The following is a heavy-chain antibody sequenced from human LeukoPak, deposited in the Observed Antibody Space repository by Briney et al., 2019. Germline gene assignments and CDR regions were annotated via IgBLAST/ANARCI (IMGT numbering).Heavy chain of an antibody. CDR2: INTDGTVT. CDR3: ATKQWLAPPPDS. V-gene: IGHV3-74*01. J-gene: IGHJ4*02. CDR1: GFTFSKYW. D-gene: IGHD6-19*01. Sequence: PGRSLRLSCAASGFTFSKYWMLWVRQAPGKGLESVSRINTDGTVTTYADSVKGRFTVSRDNADNTMFLQMNSVRDEDTAVYYCATKQWLAPPPDSWGQGTLVTVSS.